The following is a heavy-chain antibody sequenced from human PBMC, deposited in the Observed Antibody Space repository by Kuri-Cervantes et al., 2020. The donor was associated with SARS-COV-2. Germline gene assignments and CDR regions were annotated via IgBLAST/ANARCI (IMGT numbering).Heavy chain of an antibody. Sequence: ASVKVSCKASGYSFTDYSIHWVRQAPGQGLEWMGWINPSGGGTSYAQKFQGRVAVTRDTPTSTVYMELSSLRSEDTAVYYCARDPTTVTTGIGMDVWGQGTTVTVSS. D-gene: IGHD4-17*01. CDR2: INPSGGGT. CDR1: GYSFTDYS. CDR3: ARDPTTVTTGIGMDV. J-gene: IGHJ6*02. V-gene: IGHV1-46*01.